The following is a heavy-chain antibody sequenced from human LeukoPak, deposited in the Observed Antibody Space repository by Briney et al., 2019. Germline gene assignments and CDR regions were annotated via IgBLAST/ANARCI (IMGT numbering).Heavy chain of an antibody. CDR2: IKQDGSEK. CDR3: ARDPDYYDSSAP. Sequence: GGSLRLSCVASGFTFSSYWMSWVRQAPGKGLEWVANIKQDGSEKYYVDSVKGRFTISRDNAKNSLYLQMNSLRAEDTAVYYCARDPDYYDSSAPWGQGTQVSVSS. V-gene: IGHV3-7*01. CDR1: GFTFSSYW. J-gene: IGHJ1*01. D-gene: IGHD3-22*01.